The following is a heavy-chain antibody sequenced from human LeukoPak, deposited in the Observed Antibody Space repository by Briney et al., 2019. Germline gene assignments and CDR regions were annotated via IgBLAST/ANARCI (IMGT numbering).Heavy chain of an antibody. V-gene: IGHV3-23*01. CDR2: ISGSGDNI. CDR1: GFTFSSYA. CDR3: AKSDCSYISCYVLDY. J-gene: IGHJ4*02. D-gene: IGHD2-2*01. Sequence: GGSLRLSCAAPGFTFSSYAMSWVRQAPGKGLEWVSAISGSGDNIYYADSVKGRFTISRDSSKKTLYLQMNILRAEDTAVYYCAKSDCSYISCYVLDYWGQGTQVTVSS.